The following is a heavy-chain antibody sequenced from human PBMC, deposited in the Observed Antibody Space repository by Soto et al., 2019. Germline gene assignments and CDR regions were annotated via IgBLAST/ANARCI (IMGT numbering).Heavy chain of an antibody. CDR3: AKDRGYSYGSFDY. J-gene: IGHJ4*02. Sequence: GGSLRLSCAASGFTLSYYGMHWVRQAPGKGLEWVAVISYDGSNKYYVDSVKGRFTVSRDNSKNTLYLQMNSLRADDSAVYYCAKDRGYSYGSFDYWGQGXLVTVSS. CDR1: GFTLSYYG. V-gene: IGHV3-30*18. D-gene: IGHD5-18*01. CDR2: ISYDGSNK.